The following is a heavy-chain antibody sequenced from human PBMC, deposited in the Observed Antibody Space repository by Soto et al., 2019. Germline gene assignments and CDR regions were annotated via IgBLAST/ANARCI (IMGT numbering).Heavy chain of an antibody. V-gene: IGHV3-11*01. CDR3: AGRDCTVSSCSNFYYYYMDV. Sequence: QVNLVESGGTLVKPGGSLRLSCETSGFAFSDSYMSWVRQTPGKGLEWVSFIDTRGNTMDADSVKGRFTISRDNAKKTLYLSMNSLGADDTAVYYCAGRDCTVSSCSNFYYYYMDVRGRGTTVTVSS. CDR1: GFAFSDSY. CDR2: IDTRGNTM. D-gene: IGHD2-8*02. J-gene: IGHJ6*03.